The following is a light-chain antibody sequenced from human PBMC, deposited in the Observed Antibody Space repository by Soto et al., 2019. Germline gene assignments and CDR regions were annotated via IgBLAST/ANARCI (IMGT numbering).Light chain of an antibody. CDR1: QSVSSSY. J-gene: IGKJ1*01. CDR3: QHYGSSPWT. CDR2: GAS. Sequence: EIVLTQSPGTLSLSPGERATLSCRASQSVSSSYLAWYQQKPGQAPRLLIYGASSRATGIPDTFSGSGSGTDFTLTISRLEPEDFAVYYCQHYGSSPWTFGQGNKVEIK. V-gene: IGKV3-20*01.